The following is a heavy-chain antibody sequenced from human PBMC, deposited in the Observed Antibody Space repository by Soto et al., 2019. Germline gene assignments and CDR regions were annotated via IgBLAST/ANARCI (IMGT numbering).Heavy chain of an antibody. J-gene: IGHJ4*02. CDR3: ARANWYSEY. V-gene: IGHV4-59*11. Sequence: QVELQESGPGLVKLSETLSRTCTVSGGSISNHYWSWIRQPPGKGLEWIGYIYYNGNTNYNPSLKSRVTMSVVTSKNQISLKLSSVTAADTAVSYCARANWYSEYWGQGTLVTVSS. D-gene: IGHD7-27*01. CDR2: IYYNGNT. CDR1: GGSISNHY.